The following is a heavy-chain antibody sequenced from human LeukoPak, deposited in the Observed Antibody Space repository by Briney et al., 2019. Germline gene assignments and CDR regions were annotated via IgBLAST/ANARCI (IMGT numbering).Heavy chain of an antibody. D-gene: IGHD2-2*01. V-gene: IGHV1-18*01. CDR1: GYTFTSYG. CDR2: ISAYNGNT. Sequence: GASVKVSCKASGYTFTSYGISWVRQAPGQGLEWMGWISAYNGNTNYAQKLQGRVTMTTDISTSTAYMELRSLRSDDTAVYYCARDEHIVVVPAAPDYGMDVWGQGTTVTVSS. J-gene: IGHJ6*02. CDR3: ARDEHIVVVPAAPDYGMDV.